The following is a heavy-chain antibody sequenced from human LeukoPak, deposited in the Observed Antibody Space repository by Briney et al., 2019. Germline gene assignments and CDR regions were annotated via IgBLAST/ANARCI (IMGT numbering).Heavy chain of an antibody. Sequence: PGGSLRLSCAASGFTVNNNYMNWVRQAPGKGLEWVSGIYGDGSTYYADSVKGRFTISRDNAKNTLHLQMNSLRAEDTAVYYCARVPAWDYDSSGLLDHWGQGTLVTVSS. V-gene: IGHV3-53*01. J-gene: IGHJ4*02. CDR2: IYGDGST. CDR1: GFTVNNNY. CDR3: ARVPAWDYDSSGLLDH. D-gene: IGHD3-22*01.